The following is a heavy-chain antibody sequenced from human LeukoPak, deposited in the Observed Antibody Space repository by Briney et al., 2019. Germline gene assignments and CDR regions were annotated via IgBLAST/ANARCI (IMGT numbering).Heavy chain of an antibody. V-gene: IGHV7-4-1*02. J-gene: IGHJ5*02. CDR3: ATFFWGYCSGGSCHPP. CDR2: INTNTGNP. D-gene: IGHD2-15*01. Sequence: ASVKVSCKASGYTFTSYAMNWVRQAPGQGLEWMGWINTNTGNPTYAQGFTGRFVFSLDTSVSTAYLQISRLKAEDTAVYYCATFFWGYCSGGSCHPPWGQGTLVTVSS. CDR1: GYTFTSYA.